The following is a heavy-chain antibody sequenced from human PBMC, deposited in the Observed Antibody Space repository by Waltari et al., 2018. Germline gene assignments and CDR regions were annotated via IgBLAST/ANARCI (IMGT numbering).Heavy chain of an antibody. D-gene: IGHD3-9*01. V-gene: IGHV3-53*02. CDR3: ARGQYYDIVTGYYRGYWFDP. Sequence: EVQLVETGGGLIQPGGSLRLSCAASGFTVSHNYMSWVRQAPGTGLEWVSVIYSGGSTYYADSVKGRFTISRDNSKNTLYLQMNSLRAEDTAVYYCARGQYYDIVTGYYRGYWFDPWGQGTLVTVSS. CDR2: IYSGGST. CDR1: GFTVSHNY. J-gene: IGHJ5*02.